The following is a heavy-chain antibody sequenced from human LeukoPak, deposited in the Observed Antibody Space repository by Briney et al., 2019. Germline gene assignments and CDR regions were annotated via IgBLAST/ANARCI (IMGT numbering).Heavy chain of an antibody. CDR2: ISYDGSNK. J-gene: IGHJ4*02. CDR3: AKDIGPVPRQGGYFDY. CDR1: GFTFSSYA. Sequence: GRSLRLSCAASGFTFSSYAMHWVRQAPGKGLEWVAVISYDGSNKYYADSVKGRFTISRDNSKNTLYLQMNSLRAEDMALYYCAKDIGPVPRQGGYFDYWGQGTLVTVSS. D-gene: IGHD1-26*01. V-gene: IGHV3-30-3*01.